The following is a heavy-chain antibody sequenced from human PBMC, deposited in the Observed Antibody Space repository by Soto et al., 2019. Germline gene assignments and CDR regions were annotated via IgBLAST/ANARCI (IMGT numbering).Heavy chain of an antibody. CDR3: ARGWAHYYGSGSYSY. CDR1: GGSFSGYY. Sequence: PSETLSLTCAVYGGSFSGYYWSWIRQPPGKGLEWIGEINHSGSTNYNPSLKSRVTISVDTSKNQFSLKLSSVTAADTAVYYCARGWAHYYGSGSYSYWGQGTLVTVSS. D-gene: IGHD3-10*01. V-gene: IGHV4-34*01. CDR2: INHSGST. J-gene: IGHJ4*02.